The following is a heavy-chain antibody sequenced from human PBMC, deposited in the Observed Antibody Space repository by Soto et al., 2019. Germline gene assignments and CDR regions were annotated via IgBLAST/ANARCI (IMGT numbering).Heavy chain of an antibody. J-gene: IGHJ5*02. D-gene: IGHD5-12*01. CDR2: ISAYNGNT. CDR1: GYTFTSYG. CDR3: ARDGSKWLTYWFDP. Sequence: ASVNGSCKSSGYTFTSYGISWVRQSPGQGLEWMGWISAYNGNTNYAQKLQGRVTMTTDTSTSTAYMELRSLRSDDTAVYYCARDGSKWLTYWFDPWGQGTLVTVSS. V-gene: IGHV1-18*01.